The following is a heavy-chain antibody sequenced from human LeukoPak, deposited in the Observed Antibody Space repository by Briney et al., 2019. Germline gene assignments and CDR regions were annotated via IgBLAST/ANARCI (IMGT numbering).Heavy chain of an antibody. V-gene: IGHV4-34*01. D-gene: IGHD2-2*01. CDR1: GGSFSGYY. CDR3: ARGQYQSWLDP. Sequence: SETLSLTCAVYGGSFSGYYWSWIRQPPGKGLEWIGEINHSGSTNYNPSLKSRVTISVDTSKNQFSLKLSSVTAADTAVYYCARGQYQSWLDPWGQGTLVTVSS. CDR2: INHSGST. J-gene: IGHJ5*02.